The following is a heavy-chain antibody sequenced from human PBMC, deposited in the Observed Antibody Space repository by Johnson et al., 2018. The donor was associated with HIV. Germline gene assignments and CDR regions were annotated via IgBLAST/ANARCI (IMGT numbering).Heavy chain of an antibody. D-gene: IGHD3-22*01. Sequence: VQLVESGGGLVKPGKSLRLSCEASGFNFNHAWMSWVRQAPGKGLEWVGRIISERDGGTTDYSAPVKDRFTIPRDDSTNTLYLQRNSLRAEDTAFYYCARDTTMIVVRDAFDIWGQGTMVTVSS. CDR3: ARDTTMIVVRDAFDI. V-gene: IGHV3-15*05. J-gene: IGHJ3*02. CDR1: GFNFNHAW. CDR2: IISERDGGTT.